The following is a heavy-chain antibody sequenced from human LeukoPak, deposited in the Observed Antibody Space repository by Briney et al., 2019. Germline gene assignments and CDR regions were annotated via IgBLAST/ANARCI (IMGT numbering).Heavy chain of an antibody. CDR1: GGSFSGYH. D-gene: IGHD2-15*01. J-gene: IGHJ4*02. Sequence: SETLSLTCGVYGGSFSGYHWSWIRQPPGKGLEWIGEINQSGSTSYNPSLQSRVTLSVDTSKNQFSLKLSSVTAADTAVYYCARDRGGSDFDYWGQGTLVTVSS. CDR3: ARDRGGSDFDY. V-gene: IGHV4-34*01. CDR2: INQSGST.